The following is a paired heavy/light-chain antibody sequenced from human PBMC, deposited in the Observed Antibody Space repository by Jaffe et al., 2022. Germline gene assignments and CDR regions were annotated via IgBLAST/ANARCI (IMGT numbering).Heavy chain of an antibody. D-gene: IGHD2-15*01. V-gene: IGHV4-39*01. CDR1: GGSISSSSYY. J-gene: IGHJ3*02. CDR3: ASPDGYCSGGSCSLTDAFDI. Sequence: QLQLQESGPGLVKPSETLSLTCTVSGGSISSSSYYWGWIRQPPGKGLEWIGSIYYSGSTYYNPSLKSRVTISVDTSKNQFSLKLSSVTAADTAVYYCASPDGYCSGGSCSLTDAFDIWGQGTMVTVSS. CDR2: IYYSGST.
Light chain of an antibody. J-gene: IGKJ4*01. CDR2: AAS. CDR3: QQSYSTPLLT. CDR1: QSISSY. V-gene: IGKV1-39*01. Sequence: DIQMTQSPSSLSASVGDRVTITCRASQSISSYLNWYQQKPGKAPKLLIYAASSLQSGVPSRFSGSGSGTDFTLTISSLQPEDFATYYCQQSYSTPLLTFGGGTKVEIK.